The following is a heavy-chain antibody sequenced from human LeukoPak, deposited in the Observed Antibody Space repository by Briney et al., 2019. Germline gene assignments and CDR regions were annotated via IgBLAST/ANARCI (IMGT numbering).Heavy chain of an antibody. Sequence: GGSLRLSCAASGFTFSDYYMSWIRQAPGKGLEWVSYISSSGSTIYYADSVKGRFTISRDNAKNSLYLQMNSLRAEDTAVYYCARGILEEQQLPYYFDYWGQGTLVTVSS. CDR2: ISSSGSTI. D-gene: IGHD6-13*01. CDR3: ARGILEEQQLPYYFDY. V-gene: IGHV3-11*04. CDR1: GFTFSDYY. J-gene: IGHJ4*02.